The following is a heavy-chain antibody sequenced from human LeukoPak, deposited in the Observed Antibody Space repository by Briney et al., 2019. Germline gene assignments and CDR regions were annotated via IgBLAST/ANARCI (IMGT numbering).Heavy chain of an antibody. D-gene: IGHD6-25*01. Sequence: SGTLSLTCTVSGGSISSSSYYWGWMRQAPGKGLVWIGSIDGSGKTYPRPSLKTRVTISPDTSKTPCSLKLSSVNAADTAVYYCARHPISGVRDWFDPWGQATLVTVSS. CDR1: GGSISSSSYY. CDR3: ARHPISGVRDWFDP. CDR2: IDGSGKT. V-gene: IGHV4-39*01. J-gene: IGHJ5*02.